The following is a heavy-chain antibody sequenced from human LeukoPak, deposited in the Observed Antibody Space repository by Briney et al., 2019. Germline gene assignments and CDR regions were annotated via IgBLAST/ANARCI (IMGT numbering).Heavy chain of an antibody. CDR2: ISRSSSYT. CDR1: GFTFSSYN. V-gene: IGHV3-21*01. J-gene: IGHJ6*03. Sequence: PGGSLRLSCAASGFTFSSYNMNWVRQALGKGLEWVSSISRSSSYTHYADSVKGRFTISRDNARNSLYLQMNSLRAEDTAVYHCARVGDYYYYMDVWGKGTTVTVSS. CDR3: ARVGDYYYYMDV.